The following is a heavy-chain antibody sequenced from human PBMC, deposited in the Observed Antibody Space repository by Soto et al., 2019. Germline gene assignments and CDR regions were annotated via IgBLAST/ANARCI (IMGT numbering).Heavy chain of an antibody. CDR1: GGSISSGGYY. J-gene: IGHJ4*02. D-gene: IGHD1-26*01. Sequence: PSETLSLTCTVSGGSISSGGYYWSWIRQHPGKGLEWIGYIYYSGSTYYNPSLKSRVTISVDTSENQFSLNLSSVTAADTAVYYCAQGIVGATNYWGQGTLVTVSS. CDR3: AQGIVGATNY. CDR2: IYYSGST. V-gene: IGHV4-31*03.